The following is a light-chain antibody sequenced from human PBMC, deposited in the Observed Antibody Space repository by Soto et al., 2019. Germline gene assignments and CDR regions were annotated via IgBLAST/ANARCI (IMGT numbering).Light chain of an antibody. CDR3: QQYKSYWT. J-gene: IGKJ1*01. Sequence: DIQMTQSPSTLSASIGERVTITCRASQSISSWLAWYQQKPGKAPKLLIYKATSSESGVSSRFSGSGSGTVFSLTISSLQPDDSATYYCQQYKSYWTFGQGTKVEIK. CDR1: QSISSW. CDR2: KAT. V-gene: IGKV1-5*03.